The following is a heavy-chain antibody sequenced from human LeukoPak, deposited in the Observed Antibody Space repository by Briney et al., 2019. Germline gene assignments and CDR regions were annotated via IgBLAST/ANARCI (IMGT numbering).Heavy chain of an antibody. J-gene: IGHJ4*02. CDR2: IYYSGST. V-gene: IGHV4-59*01. CDR1: GGSFNTYY. Sequence: SETLSLTCTISGGSFNTYYWTWIRQPPGKGLQWLGYIYYSGSTHSNAYLKSRVTISLDTSKNQFSLRLSSVTAADTAVYHCARDEAALDYWGQGTLVTVSS. CDR3: ARDEAALDY. D-gene: IGHD6-6*01.